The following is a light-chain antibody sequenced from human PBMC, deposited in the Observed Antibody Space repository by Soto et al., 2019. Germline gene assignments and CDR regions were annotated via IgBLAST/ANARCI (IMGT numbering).Light chain of an antibody. Sequence: DIQMTQSPSTLCACVGERVTITGRAGQSFSNWLAWSQHEPGTAPKLLIYDVSNLVSGVPSRFSGSSSDTEFILTTRSLQPHDFATYYCKKYDSYYWTFCQGATV. J-gene: IGKJ1*01. CDR3: KKYDSYYWT. V-gene: IGKV1-5*01. CDR2: DVS. CDR1: QSFSNW.